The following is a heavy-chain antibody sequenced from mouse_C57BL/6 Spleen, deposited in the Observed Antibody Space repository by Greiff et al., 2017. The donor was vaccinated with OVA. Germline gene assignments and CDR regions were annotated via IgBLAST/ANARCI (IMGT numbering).Heavy chain of an antibody. CDR3: ARDGLLQDYFDY. V-gene: IGHV1-64*01. CDR2: IHPNSGST. D-gene: IGHD2-3*01. CDR1: GYTFTSYW. J-gene: IGHJ2*01. Sequence: QVQLQQPGAELVKPGASVKLSCKASGYTFTSYWMHWVKQRPGQGLEWIGMIHPNSGSTNYNEKFKSKATLTVDKSSSTAYMQLSSLTSEDSAVYYCARDGLLQDYFDYWGQGTTLTVSS.